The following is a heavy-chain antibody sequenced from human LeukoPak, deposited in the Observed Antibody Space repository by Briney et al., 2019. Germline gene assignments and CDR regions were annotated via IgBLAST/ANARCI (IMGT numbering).Heavy chain of an antibody. D-gene: IGHD6-13*01. CDR2: INHSGST. J-gene: IGHJ6*03. V-gene: IGHV4-34*01. CDR1: GGSFSGYY. CDR3: ARDRVSEDYYYYYMDV. Sequence: SETLSLTCAVYGGSFSGYYWSWIRQPPGKGLEWIGEINHSGSTNYNPSLKSRVTISVDTSKNQFSLKLSSVTAADTAVYYCARDRVSEDYYYYYMDVWGKGTTVTVSS.